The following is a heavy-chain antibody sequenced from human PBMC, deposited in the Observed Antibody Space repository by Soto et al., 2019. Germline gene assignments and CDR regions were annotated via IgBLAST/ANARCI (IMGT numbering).Heavy chain of an antibody. D-gene: IGHD1-26*01. CDR1: GGSFSGYY. V-gene: IGHV4-34*01. Sequence: QVQLQQWGAGLLKPSETLSLTCAVYGGSFSGYYWSWIRQPPGKGLEWIGEINHSGSTNYNPSLKSRVTISVDTSKNQFSLKLSSVTAADTAVYYCARGGVPGATRALGYWGQGTLVTVSS. J-gene: IGHJ4*02. CDR3: ARGGVPGATRALGY. CDR2: INHSGST.